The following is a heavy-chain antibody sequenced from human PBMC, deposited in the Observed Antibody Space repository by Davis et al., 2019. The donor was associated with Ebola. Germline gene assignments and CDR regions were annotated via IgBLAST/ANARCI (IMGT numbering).Heavy chain of an antibody. J-gene: IGHJ4*02. D-gene: IGHD6-19*01. V-gene: IGHV3-21*01. CDR1: GFTFSSYS. Sequence: GESLKISCAASGFTFSSYSMNWVRQAPGKGLEWVSSISSSSSYIYYADSVKGRFTISRDNAKNSLYLQMNSLRAEDTAVYYCARSVAGFFDHWGQGTLVTVSS. CDR2: ISSSSSYI. CDR3: ARSVAGFFDH.